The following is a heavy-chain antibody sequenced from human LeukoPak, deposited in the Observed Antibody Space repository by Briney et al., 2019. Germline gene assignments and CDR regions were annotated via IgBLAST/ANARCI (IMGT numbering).Heavy chain of an antibody. V-gene: IGHV3-23*01. CDR2: ISGSGGFT. CDR3: ATAYYYDSRGYDPLDY. Sequence: GGSLRLSCVASGFTFSNFAMSWVRQAPGKGLEWVSGISGSGGFTYYADSVKGRFTISRDNSKNTLYLQMNSLRAEDTAVYYCATAYYYDSRGYDPLDYWGQGTLVTVSS. CDR1: GFTFSNFA. J-gene: IGHJ4*02. D-gene: IGHD3-22*01.